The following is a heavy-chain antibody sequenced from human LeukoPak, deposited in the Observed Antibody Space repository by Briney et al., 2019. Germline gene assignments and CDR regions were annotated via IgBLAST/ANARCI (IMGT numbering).Heavy chain of an antibody. CDR2: IYHSGST. Sequence: SETLSLTCAVSGGSISSSNWWSWVRQPPGKGLEWIGEIYHSGSTNYNPSLKSRVTISVDTSKNQFSLKLSSVTAADTAVYYCARGPLWFGEPTTLDYWGQGTLVTVSS. CDR3: ARGPLWFGEPTTLDY. CDR1: GGSISSSNW. V-gene: IGHV4-4*02. D-gene: IGHD3-10*01. J-gene: IGHJ4*02.